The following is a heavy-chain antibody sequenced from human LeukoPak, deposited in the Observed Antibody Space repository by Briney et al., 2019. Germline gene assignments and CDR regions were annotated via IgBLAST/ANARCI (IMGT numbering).Heavy chain of an antibody. CDR3: AKDLEYSGSGTPGAFDY. Sequence: GGSLRLSCAASGFTFSSYGMSWVRQAPGQGLEWVARIKTKTDGETTEYAAPVKGRFTISRDDSKNTLYLQMNSLRAADTAVYYCAKDLEYSGSGTPGAFDYWGQGTLVTVSS. CDR2: IKTKTDGETT. CDR1: GFTFSSYG. V-gene: IGHV3-15*01. J-gene: IGHJ4*02. D-gene: IGHD3-10*01.